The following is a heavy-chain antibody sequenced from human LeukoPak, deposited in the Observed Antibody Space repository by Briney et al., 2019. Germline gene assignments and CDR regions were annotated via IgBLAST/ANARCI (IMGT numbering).Heavy chain of an antibody. CDR3: AKDFYDFWSGYPNWFDP. D-gene: IGHD3-3*01. Sequence: PGGSLRLSCAASGFTFSSYAMSWVRQAPGKGLEWVSAISGSGGSTYYADSVKGRFTISRDNSTNTLYLQMNSLRAEDTAVYYCAKDFYDFWSGYPNWFDPWGQGTLVAVSS. V-gene: IGHV3-23*01. CDR2: ISGSGGST. CDR1: GFTFSSYA. J-gene: IGHJ5*02.